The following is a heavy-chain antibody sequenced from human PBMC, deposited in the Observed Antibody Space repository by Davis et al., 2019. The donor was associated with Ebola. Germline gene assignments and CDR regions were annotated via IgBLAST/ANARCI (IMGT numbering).Heavy chain of an antibody. CDR3: ARVAYGDSWRWFDP. CDR2: IKEDGSEK. V-gene: IGHV3-7*01. CDR1: GFTFSSYW. Sequence: PGGSLRLSCAASGFTFSSYWMNWVRQAPGKGLEWVANIKEDGSEKYYVDSVKGRITISRDNAKKSLYLQMNSLRAEDTAVYYCARVAYGDSWRWFDPWGQGTLVTVSS. J-gene: IGHJ5*02. D-gene: IGHD4-17*01.